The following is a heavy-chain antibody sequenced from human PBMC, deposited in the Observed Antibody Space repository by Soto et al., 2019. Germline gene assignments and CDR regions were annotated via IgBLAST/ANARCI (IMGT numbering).Heavy chain of an antibody. CDR2: IYYSGST. J-gene: IGHJ4*02. D-gene: IGHD2-15*01. Sequence: SETLSLTCTVSGGSISSYYWSWIRQPPGKGLEWIGYIYYSGSTNYNPSLKSRVTISVDTSKNQFSLKLSSVTAADTAVYYCARLGYCSGGSCYHGPDYWGQGTLVTVSS. V-gene: IGHV4-59*01. CDR1: GGSISSYY. CDR3: ARLGYCSGGSCYHGPDY.